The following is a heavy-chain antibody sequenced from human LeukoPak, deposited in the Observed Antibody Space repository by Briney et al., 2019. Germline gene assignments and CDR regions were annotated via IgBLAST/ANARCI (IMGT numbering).Heavy chain of an antibody. J-gene: IGHJ3*02. CDR2: IYYSGST. Sequence: SETLSLTCTVSGGSISSYYWSWIRRPPGKGLEWIGYIYYSGSTNYNPSLKSRVTISVDTSKNQFSLKLSSVAAADTAVYYCARLRLGVGSAFDIWGQGTMVTVSS. V-gene: IGHV4-59*08. CDR1: GGSISSYY. CDR3: ARLRLGVGSAFDI. D-gene: IGHD3-16*01.